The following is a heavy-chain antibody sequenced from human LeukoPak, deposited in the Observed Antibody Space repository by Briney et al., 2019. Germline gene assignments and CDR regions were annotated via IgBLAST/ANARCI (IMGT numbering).Heavy chain of an antibody. V-gene: IGHV1-2*02. CDR2: IKPNSGGT. Sequence: AASVKVSCKASGYTFTSYDINWVRQATGQGLEWMGWIKPNSGGTRSAQKFQGRVTMTRDTSISTAYMELSGLRYDDTAVYYCARDVLTYYYDSSGYYTGWGQGTLVTVSS. CDR3: ARDVLTYYYDSSGYYTG. J-gene: IGHJ4*02. CDR1: GYTFTSYD. D-gene: IGHD3-22*01.